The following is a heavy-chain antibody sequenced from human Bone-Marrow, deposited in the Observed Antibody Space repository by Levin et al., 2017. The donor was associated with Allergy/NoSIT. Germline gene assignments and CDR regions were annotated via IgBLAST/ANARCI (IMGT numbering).Heavy chain of an antibody. CDR2: IYSSGIT. D-gene: IGHD1-26*01. CDR1: GGSISISY. V-gene: IGHV4-4*07. J-gene: IGHJ4*02. CDR3: AGGYGGATSGAFDY. Sequence: GSLRLSCTVSGGSISISYWSWIWQPAGKGLEWIGRIYSSGITDYNPSLGSRVTMSVDTPKNQFSLKLDSVTGADTALYYCAGGYGGATSGAFDYWGQGALVTVSS.